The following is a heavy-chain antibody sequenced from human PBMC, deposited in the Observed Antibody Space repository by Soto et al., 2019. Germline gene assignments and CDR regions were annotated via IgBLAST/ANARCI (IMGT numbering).Heavy chain of an antibody. D-gene: IGHD2-15*01. Sequence: SVKVSCKASGGTFSSYAISWVRQAPGQGFEWMGGIIPIFGTANYAQKFQGRVTITADESTSTAYMELSSLRSEDTAVYYCARAQGYCSGGSCYSEPQFDYWGQGTLVTVSS. J-gene: IGHJ4*02. CDR3: ARAQGYCSGGSCYSEPQFDY. CDR2: IIPIFGTA. CDR1: GGTFSSYA. V-gene: IGHV1-69*13.